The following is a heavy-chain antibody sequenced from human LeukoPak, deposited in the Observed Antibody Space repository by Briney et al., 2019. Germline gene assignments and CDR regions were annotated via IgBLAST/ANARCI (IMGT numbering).Heavy chain of an antibody. V-gene: IGHV4-39*01. D-gene: IGHD2-8*01. CDR1: GGSISSGSYY. CDR3: ARQMLPGVPAGWFDP. J-gene: IGHJ5*02. CDR2: IYYSGST. Sequence: SETLSLTCTVSGGSISSGSYYWGWIRQPPGKGLEWIGSIYYSGSTYYNPSLKSRVTISVDTSKNQFSLKLSSVTAADTAVYYCARQMLPGVPAGWFDPWGQGTLVTVSS.